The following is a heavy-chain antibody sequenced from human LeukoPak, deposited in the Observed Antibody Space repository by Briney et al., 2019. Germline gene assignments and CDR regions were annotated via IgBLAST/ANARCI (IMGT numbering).Heavy chain of an antibody. CDR1: GFTLSSNW. Sequence: PGGSLRLSCAGSGFTLSSNWMHWVRQGPGKGLVWVSRIYSDGSRTNYADSVKGRFTISGDNAKNTLYLQMNSLRAEDTAVYYCAGTVTTAFSSDYWGQGTLVTVSS. J-gene: IGHJ4*02. V-gene: IGHV3-74*01. CDR2: IYSDGSRT. CDR3: AGTVTTAFSSDY. D-gene: IGHD4-17*01.